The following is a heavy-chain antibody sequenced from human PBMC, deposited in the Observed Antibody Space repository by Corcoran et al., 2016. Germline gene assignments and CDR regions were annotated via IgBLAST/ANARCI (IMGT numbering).Heavy chain of an antibody. D-gene: IGHD6-19*01. V-gene: IGHV4-39*07. Sequence: QLRLQESGPGLVKPSETLSLTCTVSGGSISSSSYYWGWIRQPPGKGLEWIGSIYYSGSTYYNPSLKSRVTISVDTSKNQFSLKLSSVTAADTAVDYCARDKWGGWIDYWGQGTLVTISS. CDR2: IYYSGST. CDR1: GGSISSSSYY. CDR3: ARDKWGGWIDY. J-gene: IGHJ4*02.